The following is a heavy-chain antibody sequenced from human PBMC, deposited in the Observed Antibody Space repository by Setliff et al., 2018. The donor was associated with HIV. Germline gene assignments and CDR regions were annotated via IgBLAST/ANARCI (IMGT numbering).Heavy chain of an antibody. CDR2: FIGSADTM. CDR3: AKDISGYSY. Sequence: GGSLRLSCVVSGFTLNTCAMSWVRQAPGKGLEWVAGFIGSADTMYYEDSVKGRFAISRDNSKNTLYLQMNNLRVEDTAIYYCAKDISGYSYWGQGTPVTVSS. CDR1: GFTLNTCA. V-gene: IGHV3-23*01. J-gene: IGHJ4*02. D-gene: IGHD3-22*01.